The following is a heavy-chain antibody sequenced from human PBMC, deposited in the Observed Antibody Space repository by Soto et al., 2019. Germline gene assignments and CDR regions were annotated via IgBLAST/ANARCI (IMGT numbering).Heavy chain of an antibody. CDR1: GVTFSSFS. Sequence: EVQLVESGGGLVKPGGSLRLSCAASGVTFSSFSFNWVRQAPGKGLEWVSFILSSSGSIYYADSVKGRFTISRDTAKNSLYLQMNRLKDEDTAVYYCARDSGEQLGRRGFYYYYMDVWGKGTTVTVSS. CDR2: ILSSSGSI. J-gene: IGHJ6*03. V-gene: IGHV3-21*01. D-gene: IGHD6-6*01. CDR3: ARDSGEQLGRRGFYYYYMDV.